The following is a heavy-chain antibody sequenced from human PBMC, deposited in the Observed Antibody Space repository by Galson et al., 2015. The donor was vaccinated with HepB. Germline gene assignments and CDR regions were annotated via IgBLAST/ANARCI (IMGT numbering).Heavy chain of an antibody. CDR3: AKDSAASNYYYMDV. D-gene: IGHD6-13*01. Sequence: SLRLSCAASGFTLSSYGMHWVRQAPGKGLEWVAVMSYDGSNEYYADSVKGRFTISRDNSKNTLYLQMNSLRAEDTAVFYCAKDSAASNYYYMDVWGKGTTVTVSS. CDR2: MSYDGSNE. J-gene: IGHJ6*03. CDR1: GFTLSSYG. V-gene: IGHV3-30*18.